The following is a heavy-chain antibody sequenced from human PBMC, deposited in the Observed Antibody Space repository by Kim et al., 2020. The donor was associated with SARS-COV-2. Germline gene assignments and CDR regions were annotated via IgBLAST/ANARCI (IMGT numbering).Heavy chain of an antibody. D-gene: IGHD6-19*01. Sequence: YADSVKGGFTISRDNARASLYLQMHSLRAEYTAVYYCARVLTSGWSYFDYWGQGTLVTVSS. J-gene: IGHJ4*02. CDR3: ARVLTSGWSYFDY. V-gene: IGHV3-21*04.